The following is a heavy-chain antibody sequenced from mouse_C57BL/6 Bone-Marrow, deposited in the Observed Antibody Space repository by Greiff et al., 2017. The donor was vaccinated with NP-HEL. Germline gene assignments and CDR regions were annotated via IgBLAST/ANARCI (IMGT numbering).Heavy chain of an antibody. Sequence: EVMLVESGSCSVKPGGKGKGTGESSGFTFSSYAMPWVRQTPEKRLEWVGTILAGGSDTDYPDNVKGSVTISRDNAKNNLYLEMSHLKSEDTAIYYCARDTDSDPAWFAYWGQGTLVTVSA. D-gene: IGHD2-4*01. J-gene: IGHJ3*01. CDR3: ARDTDSDPAWFAY. CDR1: GFTFSSYA. V-gene: IGHV5-4*01. CDR2: ILAGGSDT.